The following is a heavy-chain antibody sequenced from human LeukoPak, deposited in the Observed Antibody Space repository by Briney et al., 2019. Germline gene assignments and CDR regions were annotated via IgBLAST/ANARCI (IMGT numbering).Heavy chain of an antibody. CDR2: INHSGST. CDR1: GGSFSGYY. CDR3: ARGCQASSSTSWGRYYYYYMDA. D-gene: IGHD2-2*01. Sequence: SETLSLTCAVYGGSFSGYYWRWIRQPPGKGLEWIGEINHSGSTNSNPSLKSRLTKSVHTSKNPFSPKLSSVTAADTAVYYCARGCQASSSTSWGRYYYYYMDAWGKGTTVTVSS. V-gene: IGHV4-34*01. J-gene: IGHJ6*03.